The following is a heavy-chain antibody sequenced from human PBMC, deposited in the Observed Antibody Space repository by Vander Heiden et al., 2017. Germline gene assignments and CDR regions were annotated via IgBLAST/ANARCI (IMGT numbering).Heavy chain of an antibody. D-gene: IGHD2-15*01. V-gene: IGHV3-48*02. CDR3: ARDASLVLLDPYYYYYGMDV. J-gene: IGHJ6*02. Sequence: EVQLVESGGGLVQPGGSLRLSCAAPGFTFSSYSMNWVRQAPGKGLEWVSYISSSSSTIYYADSVKGRFTISRDNAKNSLYLQMNSLRDEDTAVYYCARDASLVLLDPYYYYYGMDVWGQGTTVTVSS. CDR2: ISSSSSTI. CDR1: GFTFSSYS.